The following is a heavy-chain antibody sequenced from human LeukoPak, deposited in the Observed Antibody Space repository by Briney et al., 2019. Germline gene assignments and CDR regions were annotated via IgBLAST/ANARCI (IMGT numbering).Heavy chain of an antibody. CDR1: GYTFTAYY. J-gene: IGHJ4*02. Sequence: ASVKVSCKASGYTFTAYYIHWLRQAPGQGLEWMGWVNPNTGATMYAQKFQGRVTMTRDTSTSTAYIDVSRLLSDDTAVYYCARADELGDHHIDSWGQGTLVTVSS. CDR2: VNPNTGAT. D-gene: IGHD2-21*02. CDR3: ARADELGDHHIDS. V-gene: IGHV1-2*02.